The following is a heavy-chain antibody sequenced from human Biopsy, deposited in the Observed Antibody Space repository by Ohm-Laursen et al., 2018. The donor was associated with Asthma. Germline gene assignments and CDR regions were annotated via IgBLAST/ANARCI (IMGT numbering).Heavy chain of an antibody. CDR3: ASDFPKDYVRYNFQF. CDR2: HDHEEGGT. D-gene: IGHD4-17*01. Sequence: TVKVSCKISGYSLTDLPTHWVRQAPGQGLEWMGGHDHEEGGTVNARRFQGRVTMTEDTSTDTAYMELSSLSSDDTAVYYCASDFPKDYVRYNFQFWGQGTLVTVSS. CDR1: GYSLTDLP. J-gene: IGHJ4*02. V-gene: IGHV1-24*01.